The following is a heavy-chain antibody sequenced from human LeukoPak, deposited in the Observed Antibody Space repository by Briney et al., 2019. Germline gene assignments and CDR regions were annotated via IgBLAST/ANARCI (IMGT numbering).Heavy chain of an antibody. V-gene: IGHV3-23*01. J-gene: IGHJ5*02. CDR3: AKDKGVSSGWYVGFDP. Sequence: GGSLRLSCAASGFTFSSYAMSWVRQAPGKGLEWVSAISGSGGSTYYADSVKGRFTISRDNSKNTPYLQMNSLRAEDTAVYYCAKDKGVSSGWYVGFDPWGQGTLVTVSS. CDR1: GFTFSSYA. CDR2: ISGSGGST. D-gene: IGHD6-19*01.